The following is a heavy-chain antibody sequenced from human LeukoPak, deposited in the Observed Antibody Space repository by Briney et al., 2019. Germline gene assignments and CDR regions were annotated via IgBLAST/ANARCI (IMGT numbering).Heavy chain of an antibody. V-gene: IGHV4-34*01. CDR2: INHSGST. CDR1: GGSFSGYY. Sequence: PSETLSLTCAVYGGSFSGYYWSWIRQPPGKGLEWIGEINHSGSTNYNPSLKSRVTISVDTSKNQFSLKLSSVTAADTAVHYCARVYWGGRGDFDYWGQGTLVTVSS. D-gene: IGHD7-27*01. CDR3: ARVYWGGRGDFDY. J-gene: IGHJ4*02.